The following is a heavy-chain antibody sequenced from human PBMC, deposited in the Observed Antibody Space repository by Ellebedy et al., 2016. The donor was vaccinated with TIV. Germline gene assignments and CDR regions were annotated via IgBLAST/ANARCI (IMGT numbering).Heavy chain of an antibody. V-gene: IGHV1-69*04. CDR3: AKGSIAAALTCLDY. CDR2: INPILGTA. J-gene: IGHJ4*02. D-gene: IGHD6-13*01. CDR1: GGTFSNYA. Sequence: AASVKVSCKAFGGTFSNYAVTWVRQAPGQGLEWMGRINPILGTANYAQKFQGRVTMTADKSTSTDYMELTSLRSEDTAVYYCAKGSIAAALTCLDYWGQGTLVTVAS.